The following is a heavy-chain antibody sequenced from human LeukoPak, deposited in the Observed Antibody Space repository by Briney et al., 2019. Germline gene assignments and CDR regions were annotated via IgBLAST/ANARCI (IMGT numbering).Heavy chain of an antibody. V-gene: IGHV1-46*01. CDR1: GYTFTSYY. CDR2: INPSGGST. D-gene: IGHD3-10*01. J-gene: IGHJ4*02. Sequence: ASVKVSCKASGYTFTSYYMRWVRQAPGQGLEWMGIINPSGGSTSYAQKFQGRVTMTRDTSTSTVYMELSSLGSEDTAVYYCASYGSGPGGSFDYWGQGTLVTVSS. CDR3: ASYGSGPGGSFDY.